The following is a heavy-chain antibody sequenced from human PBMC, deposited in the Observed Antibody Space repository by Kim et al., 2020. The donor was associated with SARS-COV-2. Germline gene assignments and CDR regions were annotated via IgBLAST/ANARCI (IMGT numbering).Heavy chain of an antibody. CDR3: VKDSGTFSFGF. D-gene: IGHD1-26*01. J-gene: IGHJ4*02. Sequence: ASVKVSCKASGYTFTDYYIHWVRQAPGQGLEWMGWIIPNSGDTNYAQRFQGRVTVTRDTSISTAYMELSSLRSDDTALYYCVKDSGTFSFGFWGQGTLVTVSS. V-gene: IGHV1-2*02. CDR2: IIPNSGDT. CDR1: GYTFTDYY.